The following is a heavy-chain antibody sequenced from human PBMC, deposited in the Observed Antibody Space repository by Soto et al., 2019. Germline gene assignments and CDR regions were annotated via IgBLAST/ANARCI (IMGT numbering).Heavy chain of an antibody. CDR3: ARAGIVQVSYAMDV. CDR2: IYHSGST. Sequence: PXASLSLTCTVSGGCIGGDSWSWIRQSPGKGLDFISYIYHSGSTNYNPSLKSRVTISMDTSKNQFSLRLSSVAAADTAVYYCARAGIVQVSYAMDVWGQGTTVTVSS. J-gene: IGHJ6*02. D-gene: IGHD2-8*01. V-gene: IGHV4-59*01. CDR1: GGCIGGDS.